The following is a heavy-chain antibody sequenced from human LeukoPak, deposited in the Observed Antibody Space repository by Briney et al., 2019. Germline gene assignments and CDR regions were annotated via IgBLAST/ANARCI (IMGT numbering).Heavy chain of an antibody. CDR3: ARLAGRSYYYYYGMDV. CDR2: ISAYNGNT. Sequence: ASVKVSCKASGYTFTSYGISWVRQAPGQGLGWVGWISAYNGNTNYVENLQGRVTMTADTSTSTAYMELRSLRSDDTAVYYCARLAGRSYYYYYGMDVWGQGTTVTVSS. J-gene: IGHJ6*02. V-gene: IGHV1-18*01. CDR1: GYTFTSYG. D-gene: IGHD2-15*01.